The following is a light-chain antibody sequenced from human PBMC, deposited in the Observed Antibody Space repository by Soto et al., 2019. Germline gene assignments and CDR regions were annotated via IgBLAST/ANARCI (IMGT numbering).Light chain of an antibody. V-gene: IGLV2-23*02. J-gene: IGLJ1*01. CDR1: SSDVGSYNL. CDR2: EVS. CDR3: CSYAGSSTYV. Sequence: QSVLTQPAFVSGSPGQSITISCTGTSSDVGSYNLVSWYQQHPGKAPKVMIYEVSKRPSGVPNRFSGSKSGNTASLTISGLQAEDEADYYCCSYAGSSTYVFGTGTKVTVL.